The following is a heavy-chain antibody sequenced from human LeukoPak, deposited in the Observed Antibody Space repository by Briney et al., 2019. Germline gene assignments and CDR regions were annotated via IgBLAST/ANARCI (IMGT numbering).Heavy chain of an antibody. Sequence: SETLSLTCTVSDGSIKTNYWWTWVRQPPGKGLEWIGETWHSGSSTNYNPPLKSRFTISVDTPKSQFSLQLTSVTAADTAIYYCARGNEYTWWQWRQGTLVTVSS. CDR1: DGSIKTNYW. J-gene: IGHJ4*02. CDR2: TWHSGSST. V-gene: IGHV4-4*02. CDR3: ARGNEYTWWQ. D-gene: IGHD2-15*01.